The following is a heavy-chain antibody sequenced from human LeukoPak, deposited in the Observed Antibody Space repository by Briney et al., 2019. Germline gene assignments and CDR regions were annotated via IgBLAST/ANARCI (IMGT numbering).Heavy chain of an antibody. Sequence: KPSETLSLTCTVSGGSISSGDYYWSWIRQPPGKGLEWIGYIYYSGSTYYNPSLKSRVTISVDTSKNQFSLKLSSVTAADTAVYYCARGTGYCSSTSCYTLDYWGQGTLVTVSS. CDR3: ARGTGYCSSTSCYTLDY. D-gene: IGHD2-2*02. V-gene: IGHV4-30-4*08. J-gene: IGHJ4*02. CDR1: GGSISSGDYY. CDR2: IYYSGST.